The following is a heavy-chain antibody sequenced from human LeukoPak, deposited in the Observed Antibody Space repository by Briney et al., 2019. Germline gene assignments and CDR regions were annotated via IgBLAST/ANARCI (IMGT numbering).Heavy chain of an antibody. D-gene: IGHD3-10*01. CDR3: AREMGGDYGSGTFFDL. CDR1: EFVFSDYY. Sequence: GGSLRLSCAASEFVFSDYYKSWVRQAPGKGLEWVSYISSGGDTKYYADSVKGRFTISRDNAKNSLYLQMNNLRAEDTAVYYCAREMGGDYGSGTFFDLWGQGSMVTVSS. V-gene: IGHV3-11*01. CDR2: ISSGGDTK. J-gene: IGHJ4*02.